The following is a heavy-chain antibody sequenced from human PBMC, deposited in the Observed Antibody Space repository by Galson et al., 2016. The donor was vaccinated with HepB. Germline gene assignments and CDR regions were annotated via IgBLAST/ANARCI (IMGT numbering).Heavy chain of an antibody. CDR2: IYSGGST. J-gene: IGHJ4*02. Sequence: GFTVSNNYMRWVRQAPGKGLEWVSLIYSGGSTYYADSVKGRFTISRDNSKNTLYLQMNSLRDEDTAVYYCARGGGPAAAVWGQGTLVTVSS. CDR1: GFTVSNNY. D-gene: IGHD6-13*01. V-gene: IGHV3-66*01. CDR3: ARGGGPAAAV.